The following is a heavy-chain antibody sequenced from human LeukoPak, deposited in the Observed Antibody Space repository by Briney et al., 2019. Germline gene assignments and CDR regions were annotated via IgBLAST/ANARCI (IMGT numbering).Heavy chain of an antibody. D-gene: IGHD3-10*01. V-gene: IGHV1-18*01. CDR3: VRAGSYYNLAYAADN. Sequence: ASVKVSCKASGYTFNTFGVAWVRQAPGQGLEWMGWISSYNGNTNYAQKLQGRVTMTTDTSTSTAYMELRSLRSDDTAVYYCVRAGSYYNLAYAADNWGQGSLVTVSS. CDR2: ISSYNGNT. CDR1: GYTFNTFG. J-gene: IGHJ4*02.